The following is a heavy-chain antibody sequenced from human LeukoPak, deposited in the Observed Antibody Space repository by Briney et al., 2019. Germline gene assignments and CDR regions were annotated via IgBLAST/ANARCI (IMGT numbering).Heavy chain of an antibody. CDR3: AKGVQTYYDIVTGYSSVYFDY. CDR1: GFTFSSYA. J-gene: IGHJ4*02. V-gene: IGHV3-23*01. D-gene: IGHD3-9*01. Sequence: GGSLRLSCAASGFTFSSYAMSWVRQAPGKGLEWVSAISGSGGSTYYADSVKGRFTISRDNSKNTLYLQMNSLRAEDTAVYYCAKGVQTYYDIVTGYSSVYFDYWGQGTLVTVSS. CDR2: ISGSGGST.